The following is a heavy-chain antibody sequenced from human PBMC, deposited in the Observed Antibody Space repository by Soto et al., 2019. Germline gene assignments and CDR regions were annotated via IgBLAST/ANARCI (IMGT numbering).Heavy chain of an antibody. V-gene: IGHV4-31*03. CDR2: IYYGWST. Sequence: LSLTCTVSGGSISSVGYYWIWIRHHPWKGLEWIGYIYYGWSTYYNPSLKSRVTISVDTSKNQFSLNLSSVTAADTAVYYCARGVRSVMVYASLYFDYWGQGTLVTVSS. J-gene: IGHJ4*02. CDR1: GGSISSVGYY. D-gene: IGHD2-8*01. CDR3: ARGVRSVMVYASLYFDY.